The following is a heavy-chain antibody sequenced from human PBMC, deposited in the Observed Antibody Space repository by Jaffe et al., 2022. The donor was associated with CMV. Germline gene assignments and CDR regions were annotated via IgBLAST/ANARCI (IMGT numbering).Heavy chain of an antibody. CDR2: ISSSSSTI. D-gene: IGHD2-2*02. CDR3: VRDCSSTSCYTVWDYYYYGMDV. V-gene: IGHV3-48*02. J-gene: IGHJ6*02. Sequence: EVQLVESGGGLVQPGGSLRLSCAASGFTFSSYSMNWVRQAPGKGLEWVSYISSSSSTIYYADSVKGRFTISRDNAKNSLYLQMNSLRDEDTAVYYCVRDCSSTSCYTVWDYYYYGMDVWGQGTTVTVSS. CDR1: GFTFSSYS.